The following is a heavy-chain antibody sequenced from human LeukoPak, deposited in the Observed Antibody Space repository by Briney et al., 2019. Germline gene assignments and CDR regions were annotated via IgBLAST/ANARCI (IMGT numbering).Heavy chain of an antibody. V-gene: IGHV4-34*01. CDR1: GGSFSGYY. CDR2: INHSGST. J-gene: IGHJ4*02. CDR3: ARHSSRILFDY. D-gene: IGHD6-13*01. Sequence: PSETLSLTCAVYGGSFSGYYWSWIRQPPGKGLEWIGEINHSGSTNYNPSLKSRVTISVDTSKNQFSLKLSSLTAADTAVYYCARHSSRILFDYWGQGTLVTVSS.